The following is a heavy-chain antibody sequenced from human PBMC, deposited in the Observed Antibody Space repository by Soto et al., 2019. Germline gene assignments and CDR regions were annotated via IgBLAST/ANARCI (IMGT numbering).Heavy chain of an antibody. J-gene: IGHJ6*02. CDR1: GETVSINSVA. D-gene: IGHD2-15*01. V-gene: IGHV6-1*01. CDR3: ARSEEDSDYYYYGMDV. CDR2: TYYRSRWYS. Sequence: SQTLSLKCVDSGETVSINSVAWNWVRQSPSRGLEWLGRTYYRSRWYSDYAVSVRSRIDINADTSKNQVSLQLNSVTPEDTAVYYCARSEEDSDYYYYGMDVWGQGNTVTVSS.